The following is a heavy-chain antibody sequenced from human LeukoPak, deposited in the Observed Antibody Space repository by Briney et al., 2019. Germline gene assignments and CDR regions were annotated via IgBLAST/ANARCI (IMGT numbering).Heavy chain of an antibody. V-gene: IGHV4-38-2*02. CDR2: IYHSGST. CDR3: ARASPRGIYYYYYMDV. D-gene: IGHD3-3*02. CDR1: GDSMSTGYY. J-gene: IGHJ6*03. Sequence: PSETLSLTCTVSGDSMSTGYYWGWIRQPPGKGLEWIGSIYHSGSTYYNPSLKSRVTISVDTSKNQFSLKLSSVTAADTAVYYCARASPRGIYYYYYMDVWGKGTTVTVSS.